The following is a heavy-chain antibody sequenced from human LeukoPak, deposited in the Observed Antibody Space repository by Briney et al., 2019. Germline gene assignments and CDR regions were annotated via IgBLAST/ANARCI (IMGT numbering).Heavy chain of an antibody. CDR2: IYHIGST. D-gene: IGHD1-26*01. CDR3: ATGIVGAGTDPYYYYGMDV. J-gene: IGHJ6*02. V-gene: IGHV4-30-2*01. CDR1: GGSISSGGYS. Sequence: SETLSLTCAVSGGSISSGGYSWSWIRQPPGTGLEWIGYIYHIGSTYYNPSLKSRVTISVDRSKNQFSLKLSSVTAADTAVYYCATGIVGAGTDPYYYYGMDVWGQGTTVTVSS.